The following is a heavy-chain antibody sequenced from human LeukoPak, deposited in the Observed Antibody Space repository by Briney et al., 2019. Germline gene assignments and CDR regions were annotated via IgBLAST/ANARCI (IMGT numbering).Heavy chain of an antibody. CDR2: IHNSGST. CDR1: GGSISSYY. J-gene: IGHJ4*02. V-gene: IGHV4-39*01. Sequence: PSETLSLTCTVSGGSISSYYWGWIRQPPGKGLEWIASIHNSGSTFYNPSLKGRVSRSIDTSKNQFSLNLNSVTAADTAFYYCASDRIWFGESTNEYWGQGTLVTVSS. CDR3: ASDRIWFGESTNEY. D-gene: IGHD3-10*01.